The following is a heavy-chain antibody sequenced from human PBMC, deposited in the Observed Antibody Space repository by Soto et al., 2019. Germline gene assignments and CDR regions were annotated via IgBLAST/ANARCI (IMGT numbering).Heavy chain of an antibody. D-gene: IGHD3-16*01. V-gene: IGHV4-31*03. CDR3: AHDGPAYGMDV. CDR1: GGSISSGGYY. CDR2: IYYSGST. J-gene: IGHJ6*02. Sequence: SETLSLTCTVSGGSISSGGYYWSWIRQHPGKGLEWIGYIYYSGSTYYNPSLKSRVAISVDTSKNQFSLKLSSVTAADTAVYYCAHDGPAYGMDVWGQGTTVTFSS.